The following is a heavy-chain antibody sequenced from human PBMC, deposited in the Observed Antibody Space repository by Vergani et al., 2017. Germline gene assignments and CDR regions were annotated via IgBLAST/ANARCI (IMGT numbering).Heavy chain of an antibody. Sequence: QVQLVESGGGVVQPGRSLRLSCAASGFTFSSYAMQWVRQAPGKGLEWVAVISYDGSNKYYADSVKGRFTISRDNSKNTRYLQMNSLRAEDTAVYYCARRSSGWADAFDIWGQGTMVTVSS. V-gene: IGHV3-30-3*01. CDR3: ARRSSGWADAFDI. CDR2: ISYDGSNK. J-gene: IGHJ3*02. D-gene: IGHD6-19*01. CDR1: GFTFSSYA.